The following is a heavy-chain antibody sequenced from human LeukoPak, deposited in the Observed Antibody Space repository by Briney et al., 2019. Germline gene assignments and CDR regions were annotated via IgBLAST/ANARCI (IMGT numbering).Heavy chain of an antibody. V-gene: IGHV3-23*01. J-gene: IGHJ5*02. CDR3: AKGGVLAAAMSP. CDR2: ISGSGGST. D-gene: IGHD2-2*01. Sequence: GGSLRLSCAASGFTFSSYAMSWVRQAPGKGLEWVSGISGSGGSTYYADPVKGRFTISRDNSKNTLYLQMNSLRVGDTAVYYCAKGGVLAAAMSPWGQGTLVTVSS. CDR1: GFTFSSYA.